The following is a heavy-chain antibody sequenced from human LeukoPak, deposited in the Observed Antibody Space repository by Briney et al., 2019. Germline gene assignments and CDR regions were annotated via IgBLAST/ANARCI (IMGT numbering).Heavy chain of an antibody. CDR2: IYYSGST. J-gene: IGHJ3*02. V-gene: IGHV4-61*01. D-gene: IGHD1-20*01. CDR1: GGSVSSGSYY. Sequence: SETLSLTCTVSGGSVSSGSYYWSWIRQPPGKGLEWIGYIYYSGSTNYNPSLKSRVTISVDTSKNQFSLKLSSVTAADTAVYYCAGSNWREYAFDIWGQGTMVTVSS. CDR3: AGSNWREYAFDI.